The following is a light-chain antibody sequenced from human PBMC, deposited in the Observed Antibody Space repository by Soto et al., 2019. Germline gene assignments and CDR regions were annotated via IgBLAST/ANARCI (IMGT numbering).Light chain of an antibody. CDR3: QQRSNWPT. CDR1: QRIDTN. CDR2: DAS. V-gene: IGKV3-11*01. J-gene: IGKJ1*01. Sequence: EIVMTQSPATLSVSPGEGATLSCRASQRIDTNLAWYQQKPGQAPRLLIYDASNRATDIPARFSGSGSGTDFTLTISSLEPEDFAVYYCQQRSNWPTFGQGTKVDIK.